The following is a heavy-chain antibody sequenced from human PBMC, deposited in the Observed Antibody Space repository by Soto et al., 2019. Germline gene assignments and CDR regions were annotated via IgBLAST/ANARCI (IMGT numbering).Heavy chain of an antibody. CDR3: ARGGGVGVAGSAAFDM. V-gene: IGHV1-2*02. CDR1: GYPVTAYY. D-gene: IGHD3-3*01. J-gene: IGHJ3*02. Sequence: QLHLVQSGAVVKKPGASVTVSCSASGYPVTAYYMHWVRQAPGRGLEWMGGINPATGAAKYTQTFQGRVTMTRDTSTSTVLMELSGLTSEDTPVFYWARGGGVGVAGSAAFDMWGQGTLVTVSS. CDR2: INPATGAA.